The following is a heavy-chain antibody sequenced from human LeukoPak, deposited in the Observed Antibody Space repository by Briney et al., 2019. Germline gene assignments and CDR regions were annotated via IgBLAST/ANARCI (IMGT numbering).Heavy chain of an antibody. CDR1: GASISSYY. V-gene: IGHV4-4*07. CDR3: ARYWGSTGFDY. D-gene: IGHD7-27*01. CDR2: LYASEGT. J-gene: IGHJ4*02. Sequence: SETLSLTCTVSGASISSYYCAWIRQSAGRGLEWIGRLYASEGTTYNPSLERRVTISLDTSKDQFSLNLISVTAADTAFYYCARYWGSTGFDYWGQGALVTVSS.